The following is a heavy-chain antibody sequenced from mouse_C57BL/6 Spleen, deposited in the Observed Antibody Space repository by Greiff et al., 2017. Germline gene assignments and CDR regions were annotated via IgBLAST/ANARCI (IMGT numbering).Heavy chain of an antibody. D-gene: IGHD2-3*01. CDR2: ISPGDGAT. V-gene: IGHV1-82*01. CDR1: GYAFSSSW. J-gene: IGHJ3*01. CDR3: ARSHDGYYGDWFAY. Sequence: QVQLQQSGPELVKPGASVKISCKASGYAFSSSWMNWVKQRPGKGLEWIGRISPGDGATNYNGKFKGKATLTAYKSSSTAYMQLSSLTSEDSAVYFCARSHDGYYGDWFAYWGQGTLVTVSA.